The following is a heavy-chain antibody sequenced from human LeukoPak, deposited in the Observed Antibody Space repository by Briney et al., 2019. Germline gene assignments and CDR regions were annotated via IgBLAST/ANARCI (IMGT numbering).Heavy chain of an antibody. J-gene: IGHJ4*02. CDR1: GFTFRSYW. D-gene: IGHD3-10*01. CDR2: INSDGSST. Sequence: PGGSLRLSCAASGFTFRSYWMHWVRQAPGKGLVWVSRINSDGSSTIYADSVKGRFTSSRDNAKNTLYLQMNSLRVEDTAVYYCARGQYYGPGREGYWGQGTLDTVSS. CDR3: ARGQYYGPGREGY. V-gene: IGHV3-74*01.